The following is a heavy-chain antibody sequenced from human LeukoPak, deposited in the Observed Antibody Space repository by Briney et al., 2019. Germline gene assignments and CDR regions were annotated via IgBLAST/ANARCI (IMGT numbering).Heavy chain of an antibody. V-gene: IGHV1-18*01. CDR3: ARENGYDRDRELTL. CDR1: GYTFTSYA. CDR2: ISAYNGNT. Sequence: ASVKVSCKASGYTFTSYAISWVRQAPGQGLEWMGWISAYNGNTNYGQKLQGRVTMTTDTSTSTAYMELRSLRSDDTAVYYCARENGYDRDRELTLWGQGTLVTVSS. J-gene: IGHJ4*02. D-gene: IGHD5-12*01.